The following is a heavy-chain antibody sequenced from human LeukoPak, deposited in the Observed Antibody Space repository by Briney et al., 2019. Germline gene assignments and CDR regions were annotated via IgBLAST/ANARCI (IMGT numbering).Heavy chain of an antibody. CDR3: AKEYYYDSSGSSPFDY. D-gene: IGHD3-22*01. J-gene: IGHJ4*02. V-gene: IGHV3-7*04. CDR1: GFTFSSYW. Sequence: GGSLRLSCAASGFTFSSYWMTWVRQAPGKGLEWVANIKQDGGEKYYVDSVKGRFTISRDNAKNSLYLQMNSLRAEDTAVYYCAKEYYYDSSGSSPFDYWGQGTLVTVSS. CDR2: IKQDGGEK.